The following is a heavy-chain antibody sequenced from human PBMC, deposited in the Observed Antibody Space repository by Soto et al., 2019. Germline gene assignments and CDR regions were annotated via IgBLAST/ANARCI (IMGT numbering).Heavy chain of an antibody. CDR2: ISAYNGNT. CDR3: ARDGIAVAGTFEY. CDR1: GYTLTNYG. V-gene: IGHV1-18*01. Sequence: QVQLVQSGAEVKKPGASVKVSCKASGYTLTNYGISWVRQAPGQGLEWMGWISAYNGNTKHAQKIQGRVTMTTDTSTSTASMDLRSLRSDDTAVYYCARDGIAVAGTFEYWGQGTLVTVSS. J-gene: IGHJ4*02. D-gene: IGHD6-19*01.